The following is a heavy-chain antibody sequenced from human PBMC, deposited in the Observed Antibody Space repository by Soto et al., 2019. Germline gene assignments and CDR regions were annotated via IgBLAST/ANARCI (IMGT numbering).Heavy chain of an antibody. CDR1: GYTFTGYY. J-gene: IGHJ1*01. CDR2: INPNSGGT. V-gene: IGHV1-2*02. D-gene: IGHD2-21*02. Sequence: ASVKVSCKASGYTFTGYYIHWVRQAPGQGLEWMGWINPNSGGTNYAQKFQGRVTMTRDTSISTVNMDLSSLTSDDTAVYYCVRVGGFSYCGGDCFSVWGQGXLVTVYS. CDR3: VRVGGFSYCGGDCFSV.